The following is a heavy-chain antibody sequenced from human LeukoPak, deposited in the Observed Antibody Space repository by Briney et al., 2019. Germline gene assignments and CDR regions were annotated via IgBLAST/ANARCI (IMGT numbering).Heavy chain of an antibody. Sequence: SETLSLTCTVPGGSISSGDYYWSWIRQPPGKGLEWIGYIYYSGSTYYNPSLKSRVTMSVDTSKNQFSLKLSSVTAADTAVYYCARELTYADYWGQGTLVTVSS. CDR3: ARELTYADY. D-gene: IGHD4/OR15-4a*01. CDR1: GGSISSGDYY. J-gene: IGHJ4*02. V-gene: IGHV4-30-4*01. CDR2: IYYSGST.